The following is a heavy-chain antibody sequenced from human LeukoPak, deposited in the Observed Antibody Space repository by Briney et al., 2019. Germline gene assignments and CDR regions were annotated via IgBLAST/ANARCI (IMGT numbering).Heavy chain of an antibody. V-gene: IGHV3-21*01. Sequence: KPGGSLRLSCAASGFTFSSYSMNWVRQAPGKGLEWVSSISSSSSYIYYADSVKGRFTTSRDNAKNSLYLQMNSPRAEDTAVYYCARERKLEPRTGYYYYYMDVWGKGTTVTVSS. CDR2: ISSSSSYI. J-gene: IGHJ6*03. D-gene: IGHD1-14*01. CDR3: ARERKLEPRTGYYYYYMDV. CDR1: GFTFSSYS.